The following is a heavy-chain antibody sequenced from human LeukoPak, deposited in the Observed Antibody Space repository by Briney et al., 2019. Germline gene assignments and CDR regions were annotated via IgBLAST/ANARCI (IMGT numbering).Heavy chain of an antibody. CDR3: ARARSITIFGVVISDSVRFDP. Sequence: PSETLSLICAVYGGSFSGYYWSRIRQPPGKGLEWIGEINHSGSTNYNPSLKSRVTISVDTSKNQFSLKLSSVTAADTAVYYCARARSITIFGVVISDSVRFDPWGQGTLVTVSS. V-gene: IGHV4-34*01. D-gene: IGHD3-3*01. J-gene: IGHJ5*02. CDR1: GGSFSGYY. CDR2: INHSGST.